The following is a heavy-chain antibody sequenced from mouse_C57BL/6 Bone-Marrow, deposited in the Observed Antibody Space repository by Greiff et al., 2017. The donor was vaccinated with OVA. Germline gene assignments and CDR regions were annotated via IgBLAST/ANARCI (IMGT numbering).Heavy chain of an antibody. V-gene: IGHV1-59*01. CDR1: GYTFTSYW. J-gene: IGHJ2*01. CDR2: IDPSDSFT. Sequence: QVQLQQPGAELVRPGTSVKLSCKASGYTFTSYWMHWVKQRPGQGLEWIGVIDPSDSFTNYNQKFKGKATLTVDTSSITAYMQLSSLTSEDSAVYYCASWSFFDYWGQGTTLTVSS. CDR3: ASWSFFDY.